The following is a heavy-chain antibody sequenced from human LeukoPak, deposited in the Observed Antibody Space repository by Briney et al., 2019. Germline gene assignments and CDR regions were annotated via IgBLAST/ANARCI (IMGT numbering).Heavy chain of an antibody. CDR2: INPNSGGT. V-gene: IGHV1-2*04. CDR3: AAAGYSSXSLLGY. Sequence: GASVKVSCKASGYTFTGYYMHWVRQAPGQGLEWMGWINPNSGGTNYAQKFQGWVTMTRDTSISTAYMELSRLRSDDTAVYYCAAAGYSSXSLLGYWGQGTLVTVSS. D-gene: IGHD6-13*01. J-gene: IGHJ4*02. CDR1: GYTFTGYY.